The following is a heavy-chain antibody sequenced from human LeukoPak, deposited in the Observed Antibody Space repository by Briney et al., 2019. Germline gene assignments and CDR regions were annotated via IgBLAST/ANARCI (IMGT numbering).Heavy chain of an antibody. Sequence: GGSLRLSCAASGFTFSSYSMDWVRQAPGKGLEWVSSISSSSSYIYYADSVKGRFTISRDNAKNSLYLQMDSLRAEDTAVYYCARQTGSGLFILPGGQGTLVTVSS. V-gene: IGHV3-21*01. J-gene: IGHJ4*02. CDR1: GFTFSSYS. CDR2: ISSSSSYI. CDR3: ARQTGSGLFILP. D-gene: IGHD3/OR15-3a*01.